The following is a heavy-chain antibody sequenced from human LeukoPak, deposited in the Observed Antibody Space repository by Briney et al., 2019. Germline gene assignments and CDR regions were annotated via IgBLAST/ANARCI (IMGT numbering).Heavy chain of an antibody. J-gene: IGHJ4*02. CDR1: GYTFTSYA. CDR2: INTNTGNP. D-gene: IGHD4-17*01. Sequence: AASVKVSCKASGYTFTSYAINWVRQAPGQGLEWMGWINTNTGNPTYAQGFTGRFVFSLDTSVSTAYLQISSLKAEDTAVYYCARSPDYGDYVDYFDYWGQGTLVTVSS. V-gene: IGHV7-4-1*02. CDR3: ARSPDYGDYVDYFDY.